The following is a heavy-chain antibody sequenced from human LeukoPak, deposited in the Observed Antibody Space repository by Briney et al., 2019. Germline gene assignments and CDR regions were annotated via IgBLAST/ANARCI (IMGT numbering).Heavy chain of an antibody. J-gene: IGHJ5*02. Sequence: SETLSLTCAVSGGSISSGGYSWSWIRQPPGKGLEWIGYIYHSGSTYYNPSLKSRVTISVDRSKNQFSLKLSSVTAADTAVYYWARAGPQYCSSTSCYYGEFDPWGQGTLVTVSS. CDR1: GGSISSGGYS. V-gene: IGHV4-30-2*01. CDR2: IYHSGST. CDR3: ARAGPQYCSSTSCYYGEFDP. D-gene: IGHD2-2*01.